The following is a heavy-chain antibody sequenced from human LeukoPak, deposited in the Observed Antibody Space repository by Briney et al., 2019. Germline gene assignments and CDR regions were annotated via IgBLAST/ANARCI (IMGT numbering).Heavy chain of an antibody. CDR3: AKVGGGPGTTSNYYYTMGV. Sequence: ASAKVSCKASGYTFTGYYMHWVRQAPGQRLEWMGWINAGNGDTKYSQKFQDRVTITRDTSANTAYMELSSLRSEDTAVYYCAKVGGGPGTTSNYYYTMGVWGQGTTVTVSS. CDR2: INAGNGDT. V-gene: IGHV1-3*01. D-gene: IGHD1-1*01. J-gene: IGHJ6*02. CDR1: GYTFTGYY.